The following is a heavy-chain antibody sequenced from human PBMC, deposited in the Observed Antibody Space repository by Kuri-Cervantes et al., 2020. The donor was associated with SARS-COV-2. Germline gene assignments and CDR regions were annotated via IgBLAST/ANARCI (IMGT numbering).Heavy chain of an antibody. V-gene: IGHV4-4*09. CDR1: GGSISSHY. CDR2: IYTTGST. Sequence: GSLRLSCTVSGGSISSHYWSWIRQPPGKGLEWIGHIYTTGSTDYNPSLKSRVSISLDKSKSQFSLKLSSVTASDTAVYYCARVSWMQLWHRYFDNWGQGTLVTVSS. J-gene: IGHJ4*02. D-gene: IGHD5-18*01. CDR3: ARVSWMQLWHRYFDN.